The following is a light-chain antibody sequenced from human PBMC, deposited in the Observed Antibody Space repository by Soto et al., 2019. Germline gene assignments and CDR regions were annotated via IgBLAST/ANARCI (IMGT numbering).Light chain of an antibody. CDR2: GAS. CDR1: QSVSSN. Sequence: EIVMTQSPATLSVSPGERATLSCSASQSVSSNLAWYQQKPGQAPRLLIYGASTRATGIPARFSGSGSGTEFTLTISSLQSGDFAVYYCQQYNNWPQTFGQGTKVEIK. J-gene: IGKJ1*01. V-gene: IGKV3-15*01. CDR3: QQYNNWPQT.